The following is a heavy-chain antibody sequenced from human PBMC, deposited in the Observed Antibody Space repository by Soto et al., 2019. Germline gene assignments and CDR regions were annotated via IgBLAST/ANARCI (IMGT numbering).Heavy chain of an antibody. V-gene: IGHV4-59*01. CDR3: ARVRYFDPPYYFDY. J-gene: IGHJ4*02. CDR2: TYYSGST. Sequence: SETLSLTCTVSGGSISGYYWDWIRQPPGKGLERIGYTYYSGSTNYNPSLKSRVTISVDTSKNQFSLKLSSVTAADTAVYYCARVRYFDPPYYFDYWGQGTLVTVSS. D-gene: IGHD3-9*01. CDR1: GGSISGYY.